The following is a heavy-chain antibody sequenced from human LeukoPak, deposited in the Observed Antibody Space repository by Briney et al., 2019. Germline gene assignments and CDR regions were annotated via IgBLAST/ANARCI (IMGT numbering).Heavy chain of an antibody. CDR3: ARDTYTAMDVYWYFDL. V-gene: IGHV1-69*01. Sequence: GSSVTVSCKASGGTFSSYAISWVRQAPGQGLEWMGGIIPIFGTANYAQKFQGRVTITADESTSTAYMELSSLRSEDTAVYYCARDTYTAMDVYWYFDLWGRGTLVTVSS. CDR2: IIPIFGTA. CDR1: GGTFSSYA. J-gene: IGHJ2*01. D-gene: IGHD5-18*01.